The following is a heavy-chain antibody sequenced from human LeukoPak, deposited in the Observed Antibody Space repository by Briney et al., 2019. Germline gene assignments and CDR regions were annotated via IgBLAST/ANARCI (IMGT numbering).Heavy chain of an antibody. CDR1: GGTFSSYA. CDR2: IIPIFGTA. CDR3: ARASAVAGKDYYYGMDV. D-gene: IGHD6-19*01. J-gene: IGHJ6*02. V-gene: IGHV1-69*01. Sequence: SVKVSCKASGGTFSSYAISWVRQAPGQGLEWMGGIIPIFGTANYAQKFQGRVTITADESTSTAYMELSSLRSEDTAVYYCARASAVAGKDYYYGMDVWGQGTTVTVSS.